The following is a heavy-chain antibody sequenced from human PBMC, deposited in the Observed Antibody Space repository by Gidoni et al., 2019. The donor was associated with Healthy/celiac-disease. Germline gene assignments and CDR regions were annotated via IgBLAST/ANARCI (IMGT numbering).Heavy chain of an antibody. J-gene: IGHJ6*02. CDR3: ASGVVPAARRGYYYYYGMDV. CDR2: IIPIFGTA. CDR1: GGSCSSDE. D-gene: IGHD2-2*01. V-gene: IGHV1-69*06. Sequence: QVQLVQAGAEVKKTGSSVKVSCKASGGSCSSDEISGVRQAPGQGLEWMGGIIPIFGTANYAQKFQGRVTITADKSTSTAYMELSSLRSEDTAVYYCASGVVPAARRGYYYYYGMDVWGQGTTVTVSS.